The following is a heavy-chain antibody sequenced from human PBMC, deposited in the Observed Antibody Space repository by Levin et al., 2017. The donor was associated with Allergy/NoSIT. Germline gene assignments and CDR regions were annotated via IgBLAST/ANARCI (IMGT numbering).Heavy chain of an antibody. CDR2: IKQDGSEK. J-gene: IGHJ4*02. CDR1: GFAFSSYW. Sequence: DSGFAFSSYWMNWVRQAPGKGLEWVANIKQDGSEKYYVDSVKGRFTISRDNAKTSLYLQMNSLRAEDTAVYYCATSRTFDYWGQGTQVTVSS. V-gene: IGHV3-7*01. CDR3: ATSRTFDY.